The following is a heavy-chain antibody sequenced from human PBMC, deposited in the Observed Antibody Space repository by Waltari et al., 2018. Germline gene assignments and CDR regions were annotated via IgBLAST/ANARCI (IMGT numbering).Heavy chain of an antibody. J-gene: IGHJ4*02. CDR1: GYTFTEFY. D-gene: IGHD2-2*01. CDR3: ARAGSTLIWGVAE. Sequence: QVQLVQSGAEVKKPGASVKVSCKASGYTFTEFYMHWVRQAPGQGLEWMGIVNPNGGSTTYAQKLQDRVTMTRDTSTSTVYMELSSLRSEDTAVYYCARAGSTLIWGVAEWGQGTLVTVSS. CDR2: VNPNGGST. V-gene: IGHV1-46*04.